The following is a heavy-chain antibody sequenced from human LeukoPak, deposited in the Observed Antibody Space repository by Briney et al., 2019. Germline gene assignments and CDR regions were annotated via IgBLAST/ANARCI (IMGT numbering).Heavy chain of an antibody. CDR3: ARSDYYDSSGYSNY. CDR2: IWYDGSNK. CDR1: GFTLSSYG. J-gene: IGHJ4*02. Sequence: GRSLRLSCAASGFTLSSYGMHWVRQAPGKGLEWVAVIWYDGSNKYYADSVKGRFTISRDNSKNTLYLQMNSLRAEDTAVYYCARSDYYDSSGYSNYWGQGTLVTVSS. V-gene: IGHV3-33*01. D-gene: IGHD3-22*01.